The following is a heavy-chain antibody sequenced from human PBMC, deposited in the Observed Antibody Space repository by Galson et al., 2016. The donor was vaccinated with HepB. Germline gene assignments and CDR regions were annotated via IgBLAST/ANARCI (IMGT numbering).Heavy chain of an antibody. V-gene: IGHV3-48*02. D-gene: IGHD3-3*01. CDR1: GFTFSSYN. CDR2: ISSSSSTI. CDR3: ARESISIFGEMIHNWFDP. Sequence: SLRLSCAGTGFTFSSYNMNWVRQAPGKGLDWISYISSSSSTIYYADSVKGRFTISRDSAKNSLYLQMNSLRDEDTAVYYCARESISIFGEMIHNWFDPWGQGTLVTVSS. J-gene: IGHJ5*02.